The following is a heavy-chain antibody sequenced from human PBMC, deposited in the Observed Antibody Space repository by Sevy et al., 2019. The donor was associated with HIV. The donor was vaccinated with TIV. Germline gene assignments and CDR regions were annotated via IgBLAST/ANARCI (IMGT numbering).Heavy chain of an antibody. CDR3: AKDFDWPSGY. J-gene: IGHJ4*02. CDR1: GFTFSSYW. CDR2: IDPDGSRT. V-gene: IGHV3-74*01. D-gene: IGHD3-9*01. Sequence: GSLRLSCEASGFTFSSYWMHWVRQVPGKGLVWVSRIDPDGSRTSYVDSVKGRFTISRDNAKNTLYLQMNSLGGEDTAVYYCAKDFDWPSGYWGQGTLVTVSS.